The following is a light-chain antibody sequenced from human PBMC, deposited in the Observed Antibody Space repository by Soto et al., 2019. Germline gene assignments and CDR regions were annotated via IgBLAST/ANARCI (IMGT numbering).Light chain of an antibody. CDR1: QSIGLA. Sequence: EMLLTQSPATLSLSPGETATLSCRASQSIGLAIAWYQHKPGQAPRLLIFDASQRATGIPARFRGSGSGTDFTLSISSLEPEDFAVYYCQQRTDRPPWTFGQGTKVDIK. V-gene: IGKV3-11*01. CDR2: DAS. CDR3: QQRTDRPPWT. J-gene: IGKJ1*01.